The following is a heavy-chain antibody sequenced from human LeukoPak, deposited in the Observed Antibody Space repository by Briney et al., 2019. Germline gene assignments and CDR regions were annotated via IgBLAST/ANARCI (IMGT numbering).Heavy chain of an antibody. J-gene: IGHJ6*02. Sequence: GGSLRLSCAASGFTSSSYAMSWVRQAPGKGLEWVSGISNSGSSTYYAGPVKGRFTISRDISKDTLFLQMNSLRAEDTAVYYCAKCGYWNDTLYYYGMDVWGQGTTVTVSS. V-gene: IGHV3-23*01. D-gene: IGHD1-1*01. CDR1: GFTSSSYA. CDR3: AKCGYWNDTLYYYGMDV. CDR2: ISNSGSST.